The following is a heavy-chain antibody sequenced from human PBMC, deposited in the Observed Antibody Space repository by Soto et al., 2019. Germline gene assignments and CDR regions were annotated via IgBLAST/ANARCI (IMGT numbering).Heavy chain of an antibody. Sequence: QVQLVQSGAEVKKPGSSVKVSCKASGGTFSSYTISWVRQAPGQGLEWMGRIIPLLGIANYAQKFQGRVTITADKSTSTAYMEMSSLRSEDTAVYYCARDLIAAPPSWFDPWGQGTLVTVSS. CDR3: ARDLIAAPPSWFDP. V-gene: IGHV1-69*08. CDR2: IIPLLGIA. J-gene: IGHJ5*02. D-gene: IGHD6-6*01. CDR1: GGTFSSYT.